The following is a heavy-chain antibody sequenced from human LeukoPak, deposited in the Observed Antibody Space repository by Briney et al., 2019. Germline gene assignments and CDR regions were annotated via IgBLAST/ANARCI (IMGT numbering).Heavy chain of an antibody. D-gene: IGHD6-13*01. Sequence: PGGSLRLSCAASGFTFGSYSMNWVRQAPGKGLEWVSSISSSSSYIYYADSVKGRFTISRDNAKNSLYLQMNSLRAEDTAVYYCARSRRPGIAAAGIDYWGQGTLVTVSS. CDR1: GFTFGSYS. V-gene: IGHV3-21*01. J-gene: IGHJ4*02. CDR3: ARSRRPGIAAAGIDY. CDR2: ISSSSSYI.